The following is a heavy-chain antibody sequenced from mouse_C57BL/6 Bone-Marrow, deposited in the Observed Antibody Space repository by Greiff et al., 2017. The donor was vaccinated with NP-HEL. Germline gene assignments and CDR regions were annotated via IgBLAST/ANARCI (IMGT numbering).Heavy chain of an antibody. V-gene: IGHV5-17*01. CDR3: ARRHYYGSSPFAY. CDR1: GFTFSDYG. D-gene: IGHD1-1*01. CDR2: ISSGSSTI. Sequence: EVKLMESGGGLVKPGGSLKLSCAASGFTFSDYGMHWVRQAPEKGLEWVAYISSGSSTIYYADTVKGRFTISRDNAKNTLFLQMTSLRSEDTAMYYCARRHYYGSSPFAYWGQGTLVTVSA. J-gene: IGHJ3*01.